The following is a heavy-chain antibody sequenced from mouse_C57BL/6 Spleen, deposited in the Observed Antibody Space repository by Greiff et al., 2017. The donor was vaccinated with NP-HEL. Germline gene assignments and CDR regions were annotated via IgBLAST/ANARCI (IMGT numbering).Heavy chain of an antibody. CDR1: GFTFSDYG. CDR3: ARRELLDD. D-gene: IGHD4-1*01. CDR2: ISSSSSTI. Sequence: EVHLVESGGGLVKPGGSLKLSCAASGFTFSDYGMHWVRQAPEKGLEWVAYISSSSSTIYYADTVKGRFTISRDNAKNTLFLQITSLRSEDTAMYYCARRELLDDWGQGTTLTVSS. V-gene: IGHV5-17*01. J-gene: IGHJ2*01.